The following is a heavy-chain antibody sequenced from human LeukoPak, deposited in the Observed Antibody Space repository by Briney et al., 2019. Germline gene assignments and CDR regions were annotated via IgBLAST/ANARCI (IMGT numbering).Heavy chain of an antibody. CDR1: GFTFSSYS. J-gene: IGHJ3*02. Sequence: GSLRLSCAASGFTFSSYSMNWVRQAPGKGLEWIGSIYHSGSTYYNPSLKSRVTISVDTSKNQFSLKLSSVTAADTAVYYCASISGSYSRDAFDIWGQGTMVTVSS. CDR3: ASISGSYSRDAFDI. V-gene: IGHV4-38-2*01. CDR2: IYHSGST. D-gene: IGHD1-26*01.